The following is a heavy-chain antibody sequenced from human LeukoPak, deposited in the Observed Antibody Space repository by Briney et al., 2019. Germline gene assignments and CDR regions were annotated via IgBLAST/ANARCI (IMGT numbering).Heavy chain of an antibody. J-gene: IGHJ4*02. V-gene: IGHV4-59*08. D-gene: IGHD2-15*01. Sequence: SETLSLTCTVSGGSISSHYWSWIRQPPGKGLEWIGYIYYSGSTNYNPSLKSRVTISVDTSKNQFSLKLSSVTAADTAVYYCARLGTTGYCSGGSCYSSYAVDYWGQGTLVTVSS. CDR2: IYYSGST. CDR3: ARLGTTGYCSGGSCYSSYAVDY. CDR1: GGSISSHY.